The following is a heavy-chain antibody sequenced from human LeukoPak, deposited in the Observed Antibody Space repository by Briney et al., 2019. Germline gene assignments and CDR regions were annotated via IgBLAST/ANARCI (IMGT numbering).Heavy chain of an antibody. CDR1: GGSISSGSYY. D-gene: IGHD3-9*01. Sequence: SETLSLTCTVSGGSISSGSYYWSWIRQPAGKGLEWIGRIYTSGSTNYNPSLKSRVTISVDTSKNQFSLKLSSVTAADTAVYYCARERFIEAPNFDWSYYFDYWGQGTLVTVSS. J-gene: IGHJ4*02. CDR3: ARERFIEAPNFDWSYYFDY. V-gene: IGHV4-61*02. CDR2: IYTSGST.